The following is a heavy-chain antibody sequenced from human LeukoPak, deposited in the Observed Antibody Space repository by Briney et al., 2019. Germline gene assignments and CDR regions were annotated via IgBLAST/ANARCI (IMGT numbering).Heavy chain of an antibody. Sequence: SETLSLTCAVSGGSFSGYYWGWIRQPPGKGLEWIGEMNHSGSTNYNPSLKSRVTISVDTSKNQFSLKLSSVSAADTAVYLCARGYDFWSYYYYIDVWGKGTTVTVS. D-gene: IGHD3-3*01. V-gene: IGHV4-34*01. J-gene: IGHJ6*03. CDR1: GGSFSGYY. CDR2: MNHSGST. CDR3: ARGYDFWSYYYYIDV.